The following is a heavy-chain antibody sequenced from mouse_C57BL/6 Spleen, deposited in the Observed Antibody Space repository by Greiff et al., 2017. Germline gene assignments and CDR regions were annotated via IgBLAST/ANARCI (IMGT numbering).Heavy chain of an antibody. J-gene: IGHJ1*03. CDR3: ASWYWYFDV. CDR2: INPNNGGT. Sequence: EVKLLESGPELVKPGASVKMSCKASGYTFTDYNMHWVKQSHGKSLEWIGYINPNNGGTSYNQKFKGKATLTVNKSSSTAYMELRSLTSEDSAVYYCASWYWYFDVWGTGTTVTVSS. CDR1: GYTFTDYN. V-gene: IGHV1-22*01.